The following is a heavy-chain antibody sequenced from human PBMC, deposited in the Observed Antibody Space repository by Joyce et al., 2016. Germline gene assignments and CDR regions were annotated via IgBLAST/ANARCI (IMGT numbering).Heavy chain of an antibody. Sequence: WVRQAPGKGLEWVSSISSSSAYIYYTDSVKGRFTISRDNAKNSLYLQMNSLRAEDTAVYDCAGGGVDDFHIWGRGTMVTVSS. CDR2: ISSSSAYI. V-gene: IGHV3-21*01. D-gene: IGHD2-8*02. CDR3: AGGGVDDFHI. J-gene: IGHJ3*02.